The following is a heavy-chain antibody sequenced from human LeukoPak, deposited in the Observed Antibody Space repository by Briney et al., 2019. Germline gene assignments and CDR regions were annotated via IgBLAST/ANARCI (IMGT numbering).Heavy chain of an antibody. J-gene: IGHJ6*03. CDR1: GGSISSHY. Sequence: PSETLSLTCTVSGGSISSHYWSWIRQPPGKGLEWIGYIYYSGSTNYNPSLKSRVTISVDTSKNQFSLKLSSVTAADTAVYYCATVTSYYYYTDVWGKGTTVTVSS. D-gene: IGHD4-17*01. CDR3: ATVTSYYYYTDV. V-gene: IGHV4-59*11. CDR2: IYYSGST.